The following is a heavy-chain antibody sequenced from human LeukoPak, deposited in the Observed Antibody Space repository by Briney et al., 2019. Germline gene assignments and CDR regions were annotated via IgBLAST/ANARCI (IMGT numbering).Heavy chain of an antibody. CDR1: GFTFSSYS. J-gene: IGHJ4*02. CDR2: ISGSSSTI. D-gene: IGHD2-2*01. Sequence: GGSLRLSCAASGFTFSSYSMNWVRQAPGKGLEWVSYISGSSSTIYYADSVKGRFSISRDNAKNSLYLQMNSLRDEDTAVYYCARDPYQLPTYYFDYWGQGTLVTVSS. CDR3: ARDPYQLPTYYFDY. V-gene: IGHV3-48*02.